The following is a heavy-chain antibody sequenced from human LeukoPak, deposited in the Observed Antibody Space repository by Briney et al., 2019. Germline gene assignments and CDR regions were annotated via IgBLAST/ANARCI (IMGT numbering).Heavy chain of an antibody. J-gene: IGHJ5*02. CDR1: GFTFSSYG. V-gene: IGHV3-23*01. D-gene: IGHD3-22*01. CDR3: TTDLNYDTSGYSNWFDP. Sequence: GGSLRLSCAASGFTFSSYGMSWVRQAPGKGLEWVSAISGSGGSTYYADSVKGRFTISRDNAKNSLYLQMNSLKTEDTAVYYCTTDLNYDTSGYSNWFDPWGQGTLVTVSS. CDR2: ISGSGGST.